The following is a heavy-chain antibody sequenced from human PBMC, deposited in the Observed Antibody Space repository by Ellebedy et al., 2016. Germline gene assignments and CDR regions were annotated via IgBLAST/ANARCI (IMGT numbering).Heavy chain of an antibody. V-gene: IGHV3-53*01. D-gene: IGHD3-3*01. J-gene: IGHJ6*02. Sequence: GESLKISXAASGFTVSSNYMNWVRQAPGKGLEWVSVIYSGGSTYYADSVKGRFTISRDSSKNTLYLQMNSLRAEDTAVYYCARSPITIAFMDVWGQGTTVTVSS. CDR3: ARSPITIAFMDV. CDR1: GFTVSSNY. CDR2: IYSGGST.